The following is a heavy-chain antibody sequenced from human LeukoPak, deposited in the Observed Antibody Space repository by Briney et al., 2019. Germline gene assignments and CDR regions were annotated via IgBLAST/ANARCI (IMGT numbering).Heavy chain of an antibody. CDR2: IWYDGSNR. CDR3: AKNVLRFLEWSPQDY. V-gene: IGHV3-33*06. J-gene: IGHJ4*02. Sequence: GGSLRLSCAASGFTFSSYGMHWVRQATGKGVEGVPVIWYDGSNRYYADSVKGRFTISRDNSKNTLYLQMNSLRAEDTAVYYCAKNVLRFLEWSPQDYWGRGTLVTVSS. CDR1: GFTFSSYG. D-gene: IGHD3-3*01.